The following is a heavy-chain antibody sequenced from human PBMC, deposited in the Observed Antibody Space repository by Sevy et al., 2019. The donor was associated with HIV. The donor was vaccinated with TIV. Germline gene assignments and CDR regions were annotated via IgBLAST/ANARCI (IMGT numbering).Heavy chain of an antibody. V-gene: IGHV3-21*01. CDR3: ARGPPDGSYDYFDY. CDR2: ISGSSNYI. D-gene: IGHD1-26*01. J-gene: IGHJ4*02. Sequence: GGSLRLSCAASGFTFSSYNMNWVRQAPGKGLEWVSSISGSSNYIYYADSMKGQFTISRDNAKNSLYLQMNSLRAEDTAVYYCARGPPDGSYDYFDYWGQGTLVTVSS. CDR1: GFTFSSYN.